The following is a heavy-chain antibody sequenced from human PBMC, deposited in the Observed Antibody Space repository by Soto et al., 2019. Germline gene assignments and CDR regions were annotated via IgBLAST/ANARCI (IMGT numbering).Heavy chain of an antibody. CDR3: ARTDGYEIEY. V-gene: IGHV5-51*01. CDR1: GYSFVSYW. Sequence: GESLKISCQGSGYSFVSYWIAWVRQMPGKGLEWMGSIYPGDSDTTNSPSFQGQVTMSVEKSITTVYLQWSSLKASDSAMYYCARTDGYEIEYWGQGTLVTVSS. CDR2: IYPGDSDT. D-gene: IGHD2-21*01. J-gene: IGHJ4*02.